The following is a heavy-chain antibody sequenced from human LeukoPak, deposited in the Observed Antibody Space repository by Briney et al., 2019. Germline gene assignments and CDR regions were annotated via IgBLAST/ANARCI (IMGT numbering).Heavy chain of an antibody. CDR3: ARMGGGYSSSWYLNTPGDYLDY. CDR1: GGSISSYY. V-gene: IGHV4-59*12. D-gene: IGHD6-13*01. Sequence: SETLSLTCTVSGGSISSYYWSWIRQPPGKGLEWIGYIYYSGSTNYNPSLKSRVTISVDTSKNQFSLKLSSVTAADTAVYYCARMGGGYSSSWYLNTPGDYLDYWGQGTLVTVSS. J-gene: IGHJ4*02. CDR2: IYYSGST.